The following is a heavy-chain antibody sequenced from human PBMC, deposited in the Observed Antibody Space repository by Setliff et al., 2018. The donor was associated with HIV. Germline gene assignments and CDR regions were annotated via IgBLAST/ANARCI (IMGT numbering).Heavy chain of an antibody. CDR2: IFPGDSDT. CDR3: ARQPGRAAMGRENYYYYYMDV. CDR1: GYSFTNYW. D-gene: IGHD2-2*01. Sequence: PGESLKISCTGSGYSFTNYWIGWVRQMPGKGLEWMGIIFPGDSDTRYSPSFQGQVTISADTSIGTAYLQWRSLKASDTAMYYCARQPGRAAMGRENYYYYYMDVWGKGTTVTAP. J-gene: IGHJ6*03. V-gene: IGHV5-51*01.